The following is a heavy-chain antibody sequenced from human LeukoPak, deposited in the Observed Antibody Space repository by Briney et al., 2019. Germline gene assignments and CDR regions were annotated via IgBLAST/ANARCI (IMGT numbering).Heavy chain of an antibody. Sequence: PGGSLRLSCVASGFTLRSYVMNWVRQTPGKGLEWVSSISGSGDSTFYADSVKGRFSISRDNAKNSLYLQMNSLRAEDTAVYYCARFGHSSSWLDYFDYWGQGTLVTVSS. CDR3: ARFGHSSSWLDYFDY. CDR1: GFTLRSYV. V-gene: IGHV3-23*01. CDR2: ISGSGDST. J-gene: IGHJ4*02. D-gene: IGHD6-13*01.